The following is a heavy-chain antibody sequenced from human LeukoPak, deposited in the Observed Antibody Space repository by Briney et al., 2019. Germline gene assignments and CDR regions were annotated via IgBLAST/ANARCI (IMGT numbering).Heavy chain of an antibody. V-gene: IGHV3-48*01. CDR3: ARELVVVAATHYYYYMVI. J-gene: IGHJ6*03. D-gene: IGHD2-15*01. CDR1: GFTLSSYS. Sequence: GGSLRPSCAAPGFTLSSYSMNWVRQAPGKGLEWVSNISSSSSTIYYADSVKGRFTISRDNAKNSLYLQMNSLRAEDTAVYYCARELVVVAATHYYYYMVIWGKGTTVTVSS. CDR2: ISSSSSTI.